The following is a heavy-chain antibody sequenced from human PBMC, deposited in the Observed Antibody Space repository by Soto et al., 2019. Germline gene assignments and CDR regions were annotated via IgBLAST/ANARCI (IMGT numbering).Heavy chain of an antibody. CDR2: IWNDGTQQ. Sequence: GGSLRLSCVASGFTFSAYGMHWVRQAPGKGLDWVGVIWNDGTQQFYGDSVKGRFSISRDNAKNTLYLQMTSLRAEDTAVYFCSRGDRPDFDYWGQGTLVTVPS. V-gene: IGHV3-33*01. CDR1: GFTFSAYG. CDR3: SRGDRPDFDY. D-gene: IGHD6-6*01. J-gene: IGHJ4*02.